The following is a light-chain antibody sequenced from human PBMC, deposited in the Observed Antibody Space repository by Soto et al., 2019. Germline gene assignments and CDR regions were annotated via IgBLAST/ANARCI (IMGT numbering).Light chain of an antibody. CDR3: QQYGSSPQT. CDR2: DAS. Sequence: EIVLTQSPGTLSLPPGERATLSCRASQSVSSSYLAWYQQKPGQAPRLLIYDASSRAAGIPDRFSGSGSGTDFTLTISRLEPEDFAVYYCQQYGSSPQTFGPGTKVDIK. V-gene: IGKV3-20*01. CDR1: QSVSSSY. J-gene: IGKJ3*01.